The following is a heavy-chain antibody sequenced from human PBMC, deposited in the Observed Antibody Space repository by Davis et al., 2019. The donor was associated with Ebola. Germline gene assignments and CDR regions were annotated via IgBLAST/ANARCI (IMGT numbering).Heavy chain of an antibody. CDR1: GFTFSSYG. CDR2: ISYDGSNK. J-gene: IGHJ6*03. D-gene: IGHD2-2*01. Sequence: GESLKISCAASGFTFSSYGMHWVRQAPGKGLEWVAVISYDGSNKYYADSVKGRFTISRDNSKNTLYLQMNSLKAEDTALYYCAKSLTSTQDYYYYYYMDVWGKGTTVTVSS. V-gene: IGHV3-30*18. CDR3: AKSLTSTQDYYYYYYMDV.